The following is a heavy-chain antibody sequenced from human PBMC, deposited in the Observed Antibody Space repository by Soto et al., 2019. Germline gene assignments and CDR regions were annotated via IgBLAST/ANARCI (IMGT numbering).Heavy chain of an antibody. Sequence: QAQLQESGPGLVKPSQTLSLTCTVSGGSISSGDYYWSWIRQPPGKGLEWIGYIYYSGSTYYNPSLKSRVTISVDTSKNQFSLKLSSVTAADTAVYYCARGKRITIFGVVIPSWFDPWGQGTLVTVSS. CDR3: ARGKRITIFGVVIPSWFDP. CDR1: GGSISSGDYY. D-gene: IGHD3-3*01. V-gene: IGHV4-30-4*01. CDR2: IYYSGST. J-gene: IGHJ5*02.